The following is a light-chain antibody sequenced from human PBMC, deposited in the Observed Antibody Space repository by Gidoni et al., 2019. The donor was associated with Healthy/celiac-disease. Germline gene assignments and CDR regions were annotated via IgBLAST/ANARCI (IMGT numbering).Light chain of an antibody. V-gene: IGKV3-15*01. Sequence: ELVMTQSPATLSVSPGERATLSCRASQSVSSNLAWYQQKPGQAPRRLIDGASTRATGIPARFSGSGSGTEFTLTISRLQSEDFAVYYCQQYNNWPPEYTFGQGTKLEIK. J-gene: IGKJ2*01. CDR2: GAS. CDR3: QQYNNWPPEYT. CDR1: QSVSSN.